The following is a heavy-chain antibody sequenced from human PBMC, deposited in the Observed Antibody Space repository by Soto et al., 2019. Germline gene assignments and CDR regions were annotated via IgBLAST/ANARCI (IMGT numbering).Heavy chain of an antibody. CDR3: AHDSHGGNTYFDL. D-gene: IGHD1-26*01. CDR1: GASISSGNFY. J-gene: IGHJ4*02. CDR2: LYFRGRT. V-gene: IGHV4-30-4*01. Sequence: VQLQESGPGLVRPSETLSLTCTVSGASISSGNFYWSWIRPPPGKGLEWIGYLYFRGRTSYSPSLKSRLTILNTSTNQFSLKLSSVTAADTAVYYCAHDSHGGNTYFDLWGQGALVTVSS.